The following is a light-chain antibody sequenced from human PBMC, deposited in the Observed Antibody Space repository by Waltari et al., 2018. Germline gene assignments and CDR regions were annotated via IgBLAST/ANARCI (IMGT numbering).Light chain of an antibody. Sequence: SYELTQPPSVSVSPGQTARITCSGGALPKQYVYWYQQKPGQAPVLFLYKDEERPSGIPERFSGSSSGTTATLTISGVQAEDEADYYCQSADSTGTYYVFAAGTKVTVL. V-gene: IGLV3-25*03. J-gene: IGLJ1*01. CDR2: KDE. CDR3: QSADSTGTYYV. CDR1: ALPKQY.